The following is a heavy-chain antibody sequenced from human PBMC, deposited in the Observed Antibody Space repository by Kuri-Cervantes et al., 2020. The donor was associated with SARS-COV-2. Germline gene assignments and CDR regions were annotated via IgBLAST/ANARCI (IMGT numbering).Heavy chain of an antibody. CDR1: GFTFSNYG. V-gene: IGHV3-33*01. J-gene: IGHJ4*02. CDR3: GRHRGYCSGGGCYSTGFSFDY. CDR2: IWYDGRNK. Sequence: GESLKISCVASGFTFSNYGMHWVRQAPGKGLEWVAVIWYDGRNKYYAESVKGRLTISRDNSKNTLFLQMDGLRAEDTAVYYCGRHRGYCSGGGCYSTGFSFDYWGQGALVTVSS. D-gene: IGHD2-15*01.